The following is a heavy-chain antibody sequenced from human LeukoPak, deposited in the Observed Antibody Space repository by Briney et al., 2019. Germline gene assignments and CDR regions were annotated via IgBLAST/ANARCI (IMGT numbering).Heavy chain of an antibody. CDR3: AKDRLMYGSGSYPLDY. CDR2: MRYDGSVK. J-gene: IGHJ4*02. Sequence: PGGSLRLSCAASGFTFSNYGMHWVRQAPGKGLEGVAFMRYDGSVKDYADSVKGRFTISRDNSNNTLYLQMSSLRAEDTAVYYCAKDRLMYGSGSYPLDYWGQGTLVTVSS. V-gene: IGHV3-30*02. D-gene: IGHD3-10*01. CDR1: GFTFSNYG.